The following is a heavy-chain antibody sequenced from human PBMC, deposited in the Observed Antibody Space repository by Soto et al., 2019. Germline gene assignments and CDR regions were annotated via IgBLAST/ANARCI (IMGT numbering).Heavy chain of an antibody. CDR3: ARDVVRSSGGDS. J-gene: IGHJ4*02. CDR1: GGTFSTSS. D-gene: IGHD2-15*01. V-gene: IGHV1-69*01. Sequence: QVQLVQSGAEVKEPGTSVKVSCKASGGTFSTSSFVWVRQGPGQGLEWMGGIIPIFSKTNVAQKFQGRVTFTADESTRTAYIELSSLRSEDTAIYYCARDVVRSSGGDSWGQGTLVTVSS. CDR2: IIPIFSKT.